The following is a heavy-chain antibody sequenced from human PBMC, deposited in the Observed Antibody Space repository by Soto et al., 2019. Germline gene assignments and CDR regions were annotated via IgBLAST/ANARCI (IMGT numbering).Heavy chain of an antibody. CDR3: ARGITMVRDYYYYGMDV. V-gene: IGHV1-69*12. Sequence: QVQLVQSGAEVKKPGSSVKVSCKASGGTFSSYAISWVRQAPGQGLEWMGGIIPIFGTANYAQKFQGRVTINAXXSXGXXYMELSSLRSEDTAVYYCARGITMVRDYYYYGMDVWGQGTTVTVSS. D-gene: IGHD3-10*01. CDR2: IIPIFGTA. CDR1: GGTFSSYA. J-gene: IGHJ6*02.